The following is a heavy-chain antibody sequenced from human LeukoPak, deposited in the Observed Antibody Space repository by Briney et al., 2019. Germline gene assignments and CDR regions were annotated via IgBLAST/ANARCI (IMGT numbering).Heavy chain of an antibody. CDR1: GYSISSGYY. V-gene: IGHV4-38-2*02. CDR3: ARDRALPVGGWFGHYYYYMDV. J-gene: IGHJ6*03. Sequence: IPSETLSLACTGSGYSISSGYYWGWIRQPPGKGLEWIGSIYHSGSTYYNPSLKSRVTISVDTSKNQFSLKLSSVTAADTAVYYCARDRALPVGGWFGHYYYYMDVWGKGTTVTVSS. CDR2: IYHSGST. D-gene: IGHD3-10*01.